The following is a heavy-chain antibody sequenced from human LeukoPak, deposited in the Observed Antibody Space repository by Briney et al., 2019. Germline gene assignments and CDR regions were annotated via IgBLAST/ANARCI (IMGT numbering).Heavy chain of an antibody. Sequence: GGSLILSRAASGFTVSSNYMSWVRQAPGKGLEGVSVIYSGGSTYYPDSVKGRFTISRDNSKNTLYLQMNSLRAEDTAVYYCARDRSGYFQNWGQGTLVTVSS. CDR3: ARDRSGYFQN. J-gene: IGHJ1*01. V-gene: IGHV3-66*01. CDR1: GFTVSSNY. D-gene: IGHD3-3*01. CDR2: IYSGGST.